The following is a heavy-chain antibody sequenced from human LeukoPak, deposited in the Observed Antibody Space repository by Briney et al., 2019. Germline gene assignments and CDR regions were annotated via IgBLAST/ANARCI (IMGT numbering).Heavy chain of an antibody. J-gene: IGHJ3*01. Sequence: GGSLRLSCAASGFTFTTSWMHWFRQAPRKGLVWVSRIESDGTSTTYADSVEGRFTISRDNAKNTLYLQMNSLRAEDTAVYYCARDQYSSTWYRGAFDVWGQGTMVSVSS. CDR2: IESDGTST. CDR3: ARDQYSSTWYRGAFDV. V-gene: IGHV3-74*01. D-gene: IGHD6-13*01. CDR1: GFTFTTSW.